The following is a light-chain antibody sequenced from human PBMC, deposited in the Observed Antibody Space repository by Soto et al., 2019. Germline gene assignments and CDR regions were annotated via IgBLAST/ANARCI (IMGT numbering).Light chain of an antibody. J-gene: IGLJ2*01. Sequence: QAVVTQPPSVSGAPGQRVTISCTGSSSNIGAGYDVHWYQQLPGTAPKLLIYGNSNRPSGDPDRFSGSKSGTSASLAITGLQAEDEADYYCQSYDSSLSEVVFGGGTKVTVL. CDR1: SSNIGAGYD. V-gene: IGLV1-40*01. CDR3: QSYDSSLSEVV. CDR2: GNS.